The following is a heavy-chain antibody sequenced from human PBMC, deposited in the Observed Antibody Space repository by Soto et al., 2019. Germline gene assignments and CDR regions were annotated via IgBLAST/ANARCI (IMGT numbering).Heavy chain of an antibody. CDR1: GFTFSSYA. V-gene: IGHV3-23*01. CDR2: ISGSGGST. J-gene: IGHJ4*02. D-gene: IGHD3-22*01. CDR3: AKDLGYYYDSSGYYWDY. Sequence: EVQLLESGGGLVQPGGSLRLSCAASGFTFSSYAMSWVRQAPGKGLEWVSAISGSGGSTYYADSVKGRFTISRDNSNNTLYLQMNSLRAEDTAVYYCAKDLGYYYDSSGYYWDYWGQGTLVTVSS.